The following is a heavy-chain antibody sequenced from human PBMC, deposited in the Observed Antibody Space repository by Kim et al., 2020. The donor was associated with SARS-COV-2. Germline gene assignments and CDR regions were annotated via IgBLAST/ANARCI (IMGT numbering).Heavy chain of an antibody. CDR1: GGSISSYY. CDR2: IYYSGST. J-gene: IGHJ2*01. Sequence: SETLSLTCTVSGGSISSYYWSWIRQPPGKGLEWIGYIYYSGSTNYNPSLKSRVTISVDTSKNQFSLKLSSVTAADTAVYYCARDPPRRKNWYFDLWGRGT. V-gene: IGHV4-59*13. CDR3: ARDPPRRKNWYFDL.